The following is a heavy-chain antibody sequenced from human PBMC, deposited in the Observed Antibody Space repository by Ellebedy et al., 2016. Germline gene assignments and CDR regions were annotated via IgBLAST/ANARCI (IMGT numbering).Heavy chain of an antibody. Sequence: GGSLRLSCEASGFTFSSHAMSWVRQAPGEGPEWVSAVVGSGERTFYADSVKGRFTISRDNSKNRLYLQMSSLKVEDTATYYCANVGGSGTYYNGYWGQGTLVTVSS. V-gene: IGHV3-23*01. J-gene: IGHJ4*02. CDR3: ANVGGSGTYYNGY. CDR1: GFTFSSHA. D-gene: IGHD3-10*01. CDR2: VVGSGERT.